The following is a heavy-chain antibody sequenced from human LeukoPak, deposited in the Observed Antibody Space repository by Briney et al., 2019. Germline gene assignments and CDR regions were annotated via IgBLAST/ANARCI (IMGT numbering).Heavy chain of an antibody. CDR1: GGSISSSSYY. V-gene: IGHV4-39*01. J-gene: IGHJ4*02. CDR2: IYYSGST. D-gene: IGHD6-19*01. CDR3: ARKIAVAGTYDY. Sequence: SETLSLTCTVSGGSISSSSYYWGWIRQPPGKGLAWIGIIYYSGSTYYNPSLKSRVTISVDTSKNQFSLKLSSVTAADTAVYYCARKIAVAGTYDYWGQGTLVTVSS.